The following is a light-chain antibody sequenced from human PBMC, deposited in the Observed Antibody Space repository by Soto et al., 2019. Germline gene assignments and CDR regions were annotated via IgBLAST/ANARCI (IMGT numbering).Light chain of an antibody. J-gene: IGKJ4*01. CDR2: GDS. Sequence: DIQMTQSPSTLSAYVGDRVTITCRASQSLSTWLAWYQQKPGKAPQLLNSGDSGLQAGVPSRFSSRSSGTDCTLTSSRRQPDDFATYYWQQYNSFSSVGVGTTVQI. V-gene: IGKV1-5*01. CDR1: QSLSTW. CDR3: QQYNSFSS.